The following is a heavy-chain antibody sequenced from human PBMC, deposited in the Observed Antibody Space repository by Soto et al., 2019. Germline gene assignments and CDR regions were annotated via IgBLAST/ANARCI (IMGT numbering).Heavy chain of an antibody. CDR1: GDSINSPTFY. V-gene: IGHV4-39*01. D-gene: IGHD3-9*01. CDR2: IVYSGNT. J-gene: IGHJ4*02. Sequence: QVQLQVSGPGLVKPSETLSLTCTVSGDSINSPTFYWGWIRQSPGKGLEWIGSIVYSGNTYYNPSLRGRLTISVDSSRNQFSLKLTSVTAADSAVYYCDGVTGVRTILDYRGQGALVTVAS. CDR3: DGVTGVRTILDY.